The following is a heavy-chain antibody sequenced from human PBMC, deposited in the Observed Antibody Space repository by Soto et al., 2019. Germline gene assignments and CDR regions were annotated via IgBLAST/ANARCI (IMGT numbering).Heavy chain of an antibody. CDR3: ARGPYSSGWYVVGVGAFDI. J-gene: IGHJ3*02. Sequence: EVQLVESGGGLVQPGGSLRLSCAASGFTFSSYEMNWVRQAPGKGLEWVSYISRSGSTIYYADSVKGRFTISRDNAKNSLYLQMNSLRAEDTAVYYCARGPYSSGWYVVGVGAFDIWGQGTMVTVSS. D-gene: IGHD6-19*01. CDR2: ISRSGSTI. V-gene: IGHV3-48*03. CDR1: GFTFSSYE.